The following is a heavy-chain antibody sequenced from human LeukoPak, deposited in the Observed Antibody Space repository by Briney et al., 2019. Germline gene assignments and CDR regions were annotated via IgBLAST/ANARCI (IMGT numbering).Heavy chain of an antibody. J-gene: IGHJ4*02. CDR2: IYYSGST. CDR3: ARRRGYSYGVGYSDY. V-gene: IGHV4-59*08. D-gene: IGHD5-18*01. CDR1: GGSISGYY. Sequence: SQTLSLTCTVSGGSISGYYWSWIRQPPGKGLEWIGYIYYSGSTNYNPSLKSRVTISVDTSKNQFSLKLSSVTAADTAVYYCARRRGYSYGVGYSDYWGQGTLVTVSS.